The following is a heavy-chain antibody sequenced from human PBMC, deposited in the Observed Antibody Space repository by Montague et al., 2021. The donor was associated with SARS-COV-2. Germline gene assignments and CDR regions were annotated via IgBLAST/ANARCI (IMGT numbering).Heavy chain of an antibody. J-gene: IGHJ6*02. CDR1: GFSLSTSGMC. Sequence: PALVKPTQTLTLTCTFSGFSLSTSGMCVSWIRQPPGKALEWLALIDWDDDKYYSTSLKTRLTISKDTSKNQVVLTMTNMDPVDTATYYCARMLTTVTLFNGYHYGMDVWGQGTTVTVSS. CDR2: IDWDDDK. CDR3: ARMLTTVTLFNGYHYGMDV. D-gene: IGHD4-17*01. V-gene: IGHV2-70*01.